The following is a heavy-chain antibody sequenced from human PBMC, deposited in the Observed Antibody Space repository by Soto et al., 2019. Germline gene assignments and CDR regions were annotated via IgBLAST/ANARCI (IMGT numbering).Heavy chain of an antibody. D-gene: IGHD6-13*01. Sequence: ASVKVACKASGYTFSGYYMHWVRQAPGQGLEWMGWISANNGNTNYAQRLQGRVTMTTDTSTSTAYMELRSLRSDDTAVYYCARSGQQLVDPWGQGTLVTVSS. CDR3: ARSGQQLVDP. CDR1: GYTFSGYY. CDR2: ISANNGNT. V-gene: IGHV1-18*04. J-gene: IGHJ5*02.